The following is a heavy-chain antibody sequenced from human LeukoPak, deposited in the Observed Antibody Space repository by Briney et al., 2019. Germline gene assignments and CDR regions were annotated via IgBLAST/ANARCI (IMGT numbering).Heavy chain of an antibody. CDR1: GLTFSSHS. V-gene: IGHV3-48*02. CDR3: ARSICSSTSCLYYFDY. CDR2: ISSSSSII. Sequence: GGSLRLSCAASGLTFSSHSISWVRQAPGKGLEWVSYISSSSSIIYYADSVKGRFTISRDNAKNSLFLQMNSLRDEDTAVYYCARSICSSTSCLYYFDYWGQGTLVTVSS. J-gene: IGHJ4*02. D-gene: IGHD2-2*01.